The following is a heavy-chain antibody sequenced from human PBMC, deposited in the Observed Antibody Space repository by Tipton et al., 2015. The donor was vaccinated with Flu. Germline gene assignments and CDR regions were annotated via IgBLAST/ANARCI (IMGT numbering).Heavy chain of an antibody. CDR1: GGSISSYY. Sequence: TLSLTCTVSGGSISSYYWSWIRQPPGKGLEWIGYIYYSGSTNYNPSLKSRVTISVDTSKNQFSLKLSSVTAADTAVYYCASSDYGDYVGYWGQGTLVTVSS. CDR2: IYYSGST. D-gene: IGHD4-17*01. CDR3: ASSDYGDYVGY. V-gene: IGHV4-59*01. J-gene: IGHJ4*02.